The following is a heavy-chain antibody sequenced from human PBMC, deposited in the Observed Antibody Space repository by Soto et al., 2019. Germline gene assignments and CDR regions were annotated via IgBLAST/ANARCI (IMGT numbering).Heavy chain of an antibody. V-gene: IGHV3-21*01. J-gene: IGHJ4*02. Sequence: EVQLVESGGGLVKPGGSLRLSCAASGFTFSSYSMNWVRQAPGKGLEWVSSISSSSSYIYYADSVKGRFTISRDNANNSLYLQMNSRRAEDTAVYYCARDQPGYSYGYGLGYWGQGNLVTVSS. D-gene: IGHD5-18*01. CDR3: ARDQPGYSYGYGLGY. CDR2: ISSSSSYI. CDR1: GFTFSSYS.